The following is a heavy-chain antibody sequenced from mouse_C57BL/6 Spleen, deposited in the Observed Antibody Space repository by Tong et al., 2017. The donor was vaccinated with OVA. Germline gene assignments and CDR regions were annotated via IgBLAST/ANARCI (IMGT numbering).Heavy chain of an antibody. CDR1: GYTFTDYN. V-gene: IGHV1-18*01. J-gene: IGHJ2*01. Sequence: EVQLQQSGPELVKPGASVKIPCKASGYTFTDYNMDWVKQSHGKSLEWIGDINPNNGGTIYNQKFKGKATLTVDKSDSTAYMELRSLTSEDTAVYYCARRANWGYYLDYWGQGATLTVSS. D-gene: IGHD4-1*01. CDR3: ARRANWGYYLDY. CDR2: INPNNGGT.